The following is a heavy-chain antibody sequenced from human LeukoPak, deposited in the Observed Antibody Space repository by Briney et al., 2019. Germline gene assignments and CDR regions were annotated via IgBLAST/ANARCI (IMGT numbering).Heavy chain of an antibody. J-gene: IGHJ4*02. CDR3: ASSNPNIAVAGIDY. CDR1: GFTFSDYY. Sequence: GGSLRLSCAASGFTFSDYYMSWIRQAPGKGLEWVSYISSSGSTIYYADSVKGRFTISRDNAKNSLYLQMNSLRAEDTAVYYCASSNPNIAVAGIDYWGQGTLVTVSS. D-gene: IGHD6-19*01. CDR2: ISSSGSTI. V-gene: IGHV3-11*04.